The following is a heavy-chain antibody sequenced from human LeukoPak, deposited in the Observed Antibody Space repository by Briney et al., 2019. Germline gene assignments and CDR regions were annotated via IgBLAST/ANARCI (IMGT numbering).Heavy chain of an antibody. CDR3: ARFEYSSSSRGYYFDY. CDR1: GYTFTSYD. V-gene: IGHV1-8*01. Sequence: ASVKVSCKASGYTFTSYDINWVRQATGQGLEWMGWMNPSSGNTGYAQKFQGRVTMTRNTSISTAYMELSSLRSEDTAVYYCARFEYSSSSRGYYFDYWGQGTLVTVSS. J-gene: IGHJ4*02. CDR2: MNPSSGNT. D-gene: IGHD6-6*01.